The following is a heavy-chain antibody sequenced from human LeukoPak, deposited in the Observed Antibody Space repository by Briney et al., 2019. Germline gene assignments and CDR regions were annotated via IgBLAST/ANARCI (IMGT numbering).Heavy chain of an antibody. CDR2: IWYDGSNK. D-gene: IGHD6-19*01. V-gene: IGHV3-33*01. CDR3: ARVKAMSSGWFYYYGMDV. J-gene: IGHJ6*02. Sequence: PGRSLRLSCAASGFAFSSYGMHWVRQAPGKGLKWVAVIWYDGSNKYYADSVKGRFAISRDNSKNTLYLQMNSLRAEDTAVYYCARVKAMSSGWFYYYGMDVWGQGTTVTVSS. CDR1: GFAFSSYG.